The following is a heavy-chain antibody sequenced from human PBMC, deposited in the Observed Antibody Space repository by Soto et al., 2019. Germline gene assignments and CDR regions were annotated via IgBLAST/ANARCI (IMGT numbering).Heavy chain of an antibody. CDR1: GYTFTGYY. D-gene: IGHD2-2*01. J-gene: IGHJ4*02. Sequence: EASVKVSCKASGYTFTGYYMHWVRQAPGQGLEWMGWINPNSGGTNYAQKFQGRVTMTRDTSISTAYMELSRLRSDDTAVYYCARGHCSSTSCYPDYWGQGTLVTVSS. CDR2: INPNSGGT. CDR3: ARGHCSSTSCYPDY. V-gene: IGHV1-2*02.